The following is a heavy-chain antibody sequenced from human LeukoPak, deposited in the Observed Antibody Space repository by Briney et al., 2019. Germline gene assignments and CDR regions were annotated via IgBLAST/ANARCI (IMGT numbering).Heavy chain of an antibody. CDR3: ARAMDY. J-gene: IGHJ4*02. CDR2: IKQDGSEK. Sequence: PGGSLRLSCAVSGFTFSNYWMNWVRQAPGKGLEWVANIKQDGSEKYYVDSVKGRFTISRDNAKNSLYLQMNSLRVEDTAVYYRARAMDYWGQGTLVTVSS. V-gene: IGHV3-7*03. CDR1: GFTFSNYW.